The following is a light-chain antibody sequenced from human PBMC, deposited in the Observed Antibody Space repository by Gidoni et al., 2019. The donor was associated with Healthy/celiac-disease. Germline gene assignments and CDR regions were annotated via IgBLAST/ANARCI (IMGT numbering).Light chain of an antibody. V-gene: IGKV3-11*01. CDR1: QSVSSY. J-gene: IGKJ2*02. Sequence: IVLTQSPATLSLSPGERATLSCSASQSVSSYLAWYQQKPGQAPRLLIYDASTRATGIPARFSGSGSGTDFTLTISSLEPEDFAVYYCQQRSNWPRGTFGQGTKLEIK. CDR3: QQRSNWPRGT. CDR2: DAS.